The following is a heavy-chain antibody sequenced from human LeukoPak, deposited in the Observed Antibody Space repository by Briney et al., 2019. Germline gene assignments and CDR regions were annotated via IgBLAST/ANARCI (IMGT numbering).Heavy chain of an antibody. D-gene: IGHD2-2*01. Sequence: PGGTLRLSCAASGFTFINYAMIWVRQAPGKWLKWVSGIGDSCDRTYFADSTKGLFTISRDNSKRTLYLQLNSLRAEDTAIYYCAKLGHCSSVSCYMNWFDPWGQGTLVTVS. CDR1: GFTFINYA. V-gene: IGHV3-23*01. CDR2: IGDSCDRT. CDR3: AKLGHCSSVSCYMNWFDP. J-gene: IGHJ5*02.